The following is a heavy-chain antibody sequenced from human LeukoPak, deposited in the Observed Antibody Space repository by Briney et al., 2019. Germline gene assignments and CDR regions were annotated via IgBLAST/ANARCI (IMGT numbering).Heavy chain of an antibody. CDR3: ARAPGIQLWKFDY. J-gene: IGHJ4*02. V-gene: IGHV3-30*09. CDR2: ISYDGSNK. Sequence: GGSLRLSCAASGFTFSSYAMHWVRQAPGKGLEWVAVISYDGSNKYYADSVKGRFAISRDNSKNTLYLQMNSLRAEDTAVYYCARAPGIQLWKFDYWGQGTLVTVSS. CDR1: GFTFSSYA. D-gene: IGHD5-18*01.